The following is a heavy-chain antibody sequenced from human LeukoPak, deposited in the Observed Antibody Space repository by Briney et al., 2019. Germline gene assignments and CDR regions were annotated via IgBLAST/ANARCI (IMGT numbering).Heavy chain of an antibody. D-gene: IGHD6-13*01. Sequence: GESLKISCKGSGYSFTSYWIAWVRQMPGKGLEWMGVIYPGDSDTRHSPSFQGQVTISADKSISTAYLQWSSLKASDTAMYYCARGLAAAGPSVDYWGQGTLVTVSS. CDR3: ARGLAAAGPSVDY. CDR2: IYPGDSDT. V-gene: IGHV5-51*01. CDR1: GYSFTSYW. J-gene: IGHJ4*02.